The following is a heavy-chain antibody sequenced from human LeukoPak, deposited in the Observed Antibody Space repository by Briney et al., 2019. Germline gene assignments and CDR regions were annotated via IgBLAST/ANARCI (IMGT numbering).Heavy chain of an antibody. Sequence: SVKVSFKASGGTFSSYAISWVRQAPGQGLEWMGRIIPILGIANYAQKFQGRVTITADKSTSTAYMELSSLRSEDTAVYYCAREGFGDSSGYYYFDYWGQGTLVTVSS. D-gene: IGHD3-22*01. CDR1: GGTFSSYA. CDR2: IIPILGIA. CDR3: AREGFGDSSGYYYFDY. J-gene: IGHJ4*02. V-gene: IGHV1-69*04.